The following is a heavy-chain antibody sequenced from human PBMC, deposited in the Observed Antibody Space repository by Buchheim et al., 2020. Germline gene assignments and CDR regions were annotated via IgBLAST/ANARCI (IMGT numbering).Heavy chain of an antibody. CDR3: AKDQIDCSGGSCYHSVGY. Sequence: EVQLLESGGGLVQPGGSLRLSCAASGFTFSSYAMSWVRQAPGKGLEWVSAISGSGGSTYYADSVKGRFTISRDNSKNTQYLQMNSLRAEDTAVYYCAKDQIDCSGGSCYHSVGYWGQGTL. CDR1: GFTFSSYA. CDR2: ISGSGGST. J-gene: IGHJ4*02. V-gene: IGHV3-23*01. D-gene: IGHD2-15*01.